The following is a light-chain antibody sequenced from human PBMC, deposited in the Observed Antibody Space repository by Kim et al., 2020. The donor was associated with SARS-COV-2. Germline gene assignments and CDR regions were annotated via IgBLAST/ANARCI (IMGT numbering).Light chain of an antibody. CDR3: SSCTTSSTYV. V-gene: IGLV2-14*03. CDR1: SSDVGGYDY. CDR2: DVS. J-gene: IGLJ1*01. Sequence: GQSITISCTGTSSDVGGYDYVSWYQHHPGKAHKLMIYDVSKRPSGVSNRFSGSKSGNTASLTISGLQAEDEADYFCSSCTTSSTYVFGTGTKVTVL.